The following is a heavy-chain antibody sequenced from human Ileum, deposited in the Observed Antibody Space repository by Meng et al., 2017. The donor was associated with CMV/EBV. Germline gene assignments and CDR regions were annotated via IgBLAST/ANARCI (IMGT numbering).Heavy chain of an antibody. J-gene: IGHJ4*02. Sequence: SETLSLTCSVSGGSISSNYYYWGWIRQPPGKGLEWIGSIYYSGSTYYNPSLKSRVTISVDTSKNQFSLKLSSVTAADTAVYYCARGPTVKYFDYWGQGTLVTVSS. D-gene: IGHD4-11*01. CDR1: GGSISSNYYY. V-gene: IGHV4-39*07. CDR2: IYYSGST. CDR3: ARGPTVKYFDY.